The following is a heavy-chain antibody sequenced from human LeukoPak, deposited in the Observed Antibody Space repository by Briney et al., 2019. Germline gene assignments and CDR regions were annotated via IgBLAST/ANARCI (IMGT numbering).Heavy chain of an antibody. V-gene: IGHV3-30*18. D-gene: IGHD1-1*01. CDR3: AKDYLKPKTGTSPYFDY. CDR2: ISYDGSNK. Sequence: PPGGFLRLSCAASGFTFSSYGMHWVRQAPGKGLEWVAVISYDGSNKYYADSVKGRFTISRDNSKNTLYLQMNSLRAEDTAVYYCAKDYLKPKTGTSPYFDYWGQGTLVTVSS. J-gene: IGHJ4*02. CDR1: GFTFSSYG.